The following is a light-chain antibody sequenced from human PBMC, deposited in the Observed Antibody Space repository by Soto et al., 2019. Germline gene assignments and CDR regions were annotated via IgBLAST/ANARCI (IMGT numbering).Light chain of an antibody. CDR2: EVN. Sequence: QSALTQPASVSGSPGQSITISCTGTSGDVGSYYLVSWYQQHPGKGPELLIYEVNKRPSGASNRFSGSKSDNTASLTISGLQPEDEATYYCCSYVGGSTWVFGGGTKLTVL. CDR3: CSYVGGSTWV. J-gene: IGLJ3*02. CDR1: SGDVGSYYL. V-gene: IGLV2-23*02.